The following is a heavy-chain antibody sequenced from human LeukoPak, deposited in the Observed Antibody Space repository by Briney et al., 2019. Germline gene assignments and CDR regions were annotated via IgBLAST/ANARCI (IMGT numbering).Heavy chain of an antibody. CDR3: ARGPIRFLEWSYFDY. Sequence: GGSLRLSCAASGFTFSSYSMNWVRQAPGKGLEWVSSISSSSSYIYYADSVKGRFTISRDNAKNSLYLQMNSLRAEDTAVYYCARGPIRFLEWSYFDYWGQGTLVTVSS. V-gene: IGHV3-21*01. CDR2: ISSSSSYI. J-gene: IGHJ4*02. D-gene: IGHD3-3*01. CDR1: GFTFSSYS.